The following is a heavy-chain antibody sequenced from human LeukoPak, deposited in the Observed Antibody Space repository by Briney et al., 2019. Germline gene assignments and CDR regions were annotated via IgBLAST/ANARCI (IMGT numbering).Heavy chain of an antibody. D-gene: IGHD5-18*01. V-gene: IGHV1-69*04. CDR1: GSTFSSYT. Sequence: GASVKVSCKASGSTFSSYTISWVRQAPGQGLEWMGRIIPILGIANYAQKFQGRVTITADKSTSTAYMELSSLRSEDTAVYYCARDTLRSGYDYWGQGTLVTVSS. J-gene: IGHJ4*02. CDR3: ARDTLRSGYDY. CDR2: IIPILGIA.